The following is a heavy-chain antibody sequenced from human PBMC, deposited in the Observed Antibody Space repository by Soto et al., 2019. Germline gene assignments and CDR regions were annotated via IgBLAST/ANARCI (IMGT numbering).Heavy chain of an antibody. Sequence: QVQLQESGPGLLKPSQTLSLTCNVSNGYINSGGFYWSWIRQHPGKGLEWIGYIFHSGSTLYNPSLNSRVSLSADTSKHQLSLNLRSVTVADTAVYCCARGGIAGHWFDPWGQGILVTVSS. CDR1: NGYINSGGFY. CDR3: ARGGIAGHWFDP. J-gene: IGHJ5*02. D-gene: IGHD6-13*01. V-gene: IGHV4-31*03. CDR2: IFHSGST.